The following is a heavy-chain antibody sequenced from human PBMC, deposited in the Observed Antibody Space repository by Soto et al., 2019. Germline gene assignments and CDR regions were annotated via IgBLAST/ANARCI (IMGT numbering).Heavy chain of an antibody. V-gene: IGHV4-31*03. CDR1: GGSISSGGYY. CDR3: ARSVDP. J-gene: IGHJ5*02. Sequence: QVQLQESGPGLVKPSQTLSLTCTVSGGSISSGGYYWSWIRQHPGKGLEWIGYIYYSGSPYYHPSLKSRVKASVDTSKNPFSMRLSSVTAAATAVYYCARSVDPWGQGTLVTVSS. CDR2: IYYSGSP.